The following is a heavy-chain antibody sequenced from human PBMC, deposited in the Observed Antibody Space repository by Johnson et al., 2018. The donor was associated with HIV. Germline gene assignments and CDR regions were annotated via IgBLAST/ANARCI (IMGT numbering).Heavy chain of an antibody. CDR2: IFSVGDV. V-gene: IGHV3-66*02. CDR3: ARDGRDLVTRGSFDV. J-gene: IGHJ3*01. Sequence: VQLVESGGGLVQPGGSLRLSCAASGITVGTNYMSWVRQAPGKGLEWVSVIFSVGDVYYADSVKGPFPISRDNSKNMVYLQMNSLRPEDTAVYYCARDGRDLVTRGSFDVWGQGTVVTVSS. CDR1: GITVGTNY. D-gene: IGHD3-9*01.